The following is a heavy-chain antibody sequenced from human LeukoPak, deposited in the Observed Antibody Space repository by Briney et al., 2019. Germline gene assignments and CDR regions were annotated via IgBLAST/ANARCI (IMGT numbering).Heavy chain of an antibody. CDR1: GSTFTKYI. D-gene: IGHD3-3*01. Sequence: ATVKVSCKASGSTFTKYIIHWVRQAPGQGFEWVGGIDPNGGRTFHAQKFQDRVTLTRDLSPTTVYMELSSLREEDTAVYYCMRALTISGIGPPPAWGQGTLLTVSS. V-gene: IGHV1-46*01. CDR2: IDPNGGRT. J-gene: IGHJ5*02. CDR3: MRALTISGIGPPPA.